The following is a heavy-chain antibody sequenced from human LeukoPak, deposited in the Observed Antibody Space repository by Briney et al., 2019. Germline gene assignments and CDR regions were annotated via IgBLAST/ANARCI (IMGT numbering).Heavy chain of an antibody. Sequence: GGSLRLSCAASGFTFSSYDMNWVRQAPGKGLEWVSYISSSGSTIYYADSVKGRVTISRDNAKNSLYLQMNSLRAEDTAMYYCARLPGGVVIDAGLYWGQGTLVTVSS. J-gene: IGHJ4*02. CDR2: ISSSGSTI. V-gene: IGHV3-48*01. CDR3: ARLPGGVVIDAGLY. D-gene: IGHD2-21*01. CDR1: GFTFSSYD.